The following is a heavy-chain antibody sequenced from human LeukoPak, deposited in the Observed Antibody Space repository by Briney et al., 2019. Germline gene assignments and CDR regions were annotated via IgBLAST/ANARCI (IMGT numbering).Heavy chain of an antibody. CDR2: IYYSGST. CDR1: GGSISSYY. J-gene: IGHJ4*02. D-gene: IGHD2-2*01. Sequence: PSETLSLTCTVSGGSISSYYWSWIRQPPGKGLEWIGYIYYSGSTNYNPSLKSRVTISVDTSKNQFSLKLSSVTAADTAVYYCARGWIGYCSSTSCYGPLDYWGQGTLVTVSS. CDR3: ARGWIGYCSSTSCYGPLDY. V-gene: IGHV4-59*08.